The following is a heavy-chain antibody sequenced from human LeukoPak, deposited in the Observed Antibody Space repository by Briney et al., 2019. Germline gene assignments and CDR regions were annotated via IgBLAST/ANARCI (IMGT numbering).Heavy chain of an antibody. CDR3: ARELYDILTGYPHFDY. CDR2: ISSSSSTI. Sequence: SGGSLRLSCAASGFTFSSYSMNWVRQAPGKGLEWVSYISSSSSTIYYADSVKGRFTISRDNAKNSLYLQMNSLRAEDTAVYYCARELYDILTGYPHFDYWGQGTLVTVSS. V-gene: IGHV3-48*04. CDR1: GFTFSSYS. J-gene: IGHJ4*02. D-gene: IGHD3-9*01.